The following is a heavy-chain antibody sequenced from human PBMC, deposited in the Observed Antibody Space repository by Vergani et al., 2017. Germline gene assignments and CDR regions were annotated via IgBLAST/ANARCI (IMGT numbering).Heavy chain of an antibody. V-gene: IGHV3-21*01. CDR3: ARESRAYCSGDCQARRD. CDR1: GFTFSSYS. J-gene: IGHJ4*02. Sequence: EVQLVESGGGLVKPGGSLRLSCAASGFTFSSYSMNWVRQAPGKGLEWVSSISSSSSYIYYADSVKGRFTISRDNAKNSLYLQMNSLRAEDTAVYYCARESRAYCSGDCQARRDWGQGTLVTVSS. CDR2: ISSSSSYI. D-gene: IGHD2-21*02.